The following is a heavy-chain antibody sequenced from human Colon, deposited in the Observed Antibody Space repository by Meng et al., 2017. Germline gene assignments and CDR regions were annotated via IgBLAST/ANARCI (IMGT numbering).Heavy chain of an antibody. CDR3: LRGSGGSV. CDR2: SPHKGSA. D-gene: IGHD3-10*01. Sequence: QVQLRESGPGLVKPSETLSLTCAVTGDSITSNNWWSWVRQPPGKGLEWVGGSPHKGSAAYNPSLRSRVSMSIDIPKIQFYLELTSVTASDTAVYYCLRGSGGSVWGHGTLVTVSS. J-gene: IGHJ4*01. V-gene: IGHV4-4*02. CDR1: GDSITSNNW.